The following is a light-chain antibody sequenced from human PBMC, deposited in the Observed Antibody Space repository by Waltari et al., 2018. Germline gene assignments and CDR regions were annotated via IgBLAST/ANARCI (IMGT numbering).Light chain of an antibody. J-gene: IGKJ1*01. V-gene: IGKV3-20*01. CDR1: QSVSRT. Sequence: EIVLTQSPGTLSLSPGERATPSCRASQSVSRTLAWYQQKPGQAPRLLIYGASIRATGIPDRFSGSGSGTDFSLTISRLEPEDFAVYYCQHYVRLPATFGQGTKVEIK. CDR3: QHYVRLPAT. CDR2: GAS.